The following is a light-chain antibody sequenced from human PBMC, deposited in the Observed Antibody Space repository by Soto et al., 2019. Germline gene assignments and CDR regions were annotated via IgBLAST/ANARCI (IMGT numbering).Light chain of an antibody. J-gene: IGKJ2*01. CDR3: QHSYSTPWT. V-gene: IGKV1-39*01. Sequence: DIQMTQSPSSLSAYVGDRVTITCRASQNIHSYLNWYQQKPGKAPKLLIYSTSSLQSGVPSRFSGSGSGTDFTLTISTLQPDDFATYFCQHSYSTPWTFGQGTKLEI. CDR2: STS. CDR1: QNIHSY.